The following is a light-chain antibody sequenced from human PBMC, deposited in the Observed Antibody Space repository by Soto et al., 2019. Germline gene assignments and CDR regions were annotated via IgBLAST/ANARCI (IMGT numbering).Light chain of an antibody. CDR2: TAS. CDR3: QQYAASPLT. V-gene: IGKV3-20*01. J-gene: IGKJ4*01. Sequence: DNVLTQSPGTLSLSPGERATLSCRASQSVGRNYIAWFQQKPGQAPRLLMHTASVRATGIPDRFSGSGSGTDFTLTISRLEPEDFAVFYCQQYAASPLTFGGGTKVEI. CDR1: QSVGRNY.